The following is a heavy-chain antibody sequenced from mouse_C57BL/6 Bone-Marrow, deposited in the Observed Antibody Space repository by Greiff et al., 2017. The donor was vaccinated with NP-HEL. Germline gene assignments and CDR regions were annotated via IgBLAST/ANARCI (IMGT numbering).Heavy chain of an antibody. D-gene: IGHD1-1*01. CDR3: ARSAYVCYAMDY. CDR2: IYPRSGNT. J-gene: IGHJ4*01. Sequence: VKLMESGAELARPGASVKLSCKASGYTFTSYGISWVKQRTGQGLEWIGEIYPRSGNTYYNEKFKGKATLTAYKSSSTAYMELRILTSEDSAVYFCARSAYVCYAMDYWGQGTSVTVSS. CDR1: GYTFTSYG. V-gene: IGHV1-81*01.